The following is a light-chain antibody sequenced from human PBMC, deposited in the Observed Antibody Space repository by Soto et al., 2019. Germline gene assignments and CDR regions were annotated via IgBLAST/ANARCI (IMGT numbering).Light chain of an antibody. CDR1: SGHSSYA. CDR3: QTWGTGIRV. V-gene: IGLV4-69*01. J-gene: IGLJ2*01. Sequence: QLVLTQSPSASASLGASVKLTCTLSSGHSSYAIAWHQQQPGKGPRFLMKLNSDGSHNKGDGIPDLFSGSSSGAERHLTVSSLQSEDEADYYCQTWGTGIRVFGGGTKLTVL. CDR2: LNSDGSH.